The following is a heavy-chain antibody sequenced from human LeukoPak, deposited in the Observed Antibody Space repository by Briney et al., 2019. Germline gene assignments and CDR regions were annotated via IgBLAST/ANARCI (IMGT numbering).Heavy chain of an antibody. J-gene: IGHJ4*02. D-gene: IGHD3-22*01. CDR2: INPGDGTT. V-gene: IGHV1-46*01. CDR3: ARAPANKYDSRLSEDY. Sequence: EASVKVSCKASGYTLTGYYIHWVRQAPGQGLEWMGIINPGDGTTSYVQKFQGSVTMTRDTSTGTVYMELRSLRSEDTAVYYCARAPANKYDSRLSEDYWGQGTLVSVCS. CDR1: GYTLTGYY.